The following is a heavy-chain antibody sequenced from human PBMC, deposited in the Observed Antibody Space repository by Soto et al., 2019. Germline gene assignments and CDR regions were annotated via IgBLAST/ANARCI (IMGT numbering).Heavy chain of an antibody. V-gene: IGHV1-46*04. Sequence: ASEEISCRVPWYPFTTYYIYGVRHAPGKGLEWMALINPSDGSASYAQKLQGRVTVTRHTSTSTVYMDLSSLRYADTAVYYCARGQGENTWPSAFDIWGQGTMVTVS. CDR3: ARGQGENTWPSAFDI. CDR2: INPSDGSA. J-gene: IGHJ3*02. CDR1: WYPFTTYY. D-gene: IGHD3-10*01.